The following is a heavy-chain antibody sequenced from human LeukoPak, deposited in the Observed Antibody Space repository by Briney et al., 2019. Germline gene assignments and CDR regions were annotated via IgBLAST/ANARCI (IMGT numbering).Heavy chain of an antibody. CDR2: INPNSGGT. J-gene: IGHJ3*02. Sequence: ASVKVSCKASGYTFTSYGISWVRQAPGQGLEWMGWINPNSGGTNYAQKFQGWVTMTRDTSISTAYMELSRLRSDDTAVYYCARDRGYSGYGLDAFDIWGQGTMVTVSS. D-gene: IGHD5-12*01. CDR1: GYTFTSYG. CDR3: ARDRGYSGYGLDAFDI. V-gene: IGHV1-2*04.